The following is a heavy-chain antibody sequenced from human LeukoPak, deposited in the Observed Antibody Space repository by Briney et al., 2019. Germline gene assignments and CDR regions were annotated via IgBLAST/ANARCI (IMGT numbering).Heavy chain of an antibody. V-gene: IGHV3-66*01. CDR2: IYSGGST. CDR1: GFTVSSNY. CDR3: ARVIDGDYFDY. J-gene: IGHJ4*02. Sequence: GGSLRLSCAASGFTVSSNYMSWVRQAPGKGLEWVSVIYSGGSTYYADSVKGRFTISRDNSKNTLYLQMNSLRAEDTAVYYCARVIDGDYFDYWGQGTLVTVSS. D-gene: IGHD4-17*01.